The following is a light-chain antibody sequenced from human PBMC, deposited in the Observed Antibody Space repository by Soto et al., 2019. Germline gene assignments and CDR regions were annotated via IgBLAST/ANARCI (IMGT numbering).Light chain of an antibody. Sequence: QSALTQPASVSGSPGQSITISCTGTSSDAGGYNYVSWYQQHPGKAPQLMIYDVSSRPSGVSHRFSGSKSGTTASLTISGLQAEDEAYYFCSSYTAITTTRVFGGGTKLTVL. CDR3: SSYTAITTTRV. V-gene: IGLV2-14*03. CDR1: SSDAGGYNY. CDR2: DVS. J-gene: IGLJ2*01.